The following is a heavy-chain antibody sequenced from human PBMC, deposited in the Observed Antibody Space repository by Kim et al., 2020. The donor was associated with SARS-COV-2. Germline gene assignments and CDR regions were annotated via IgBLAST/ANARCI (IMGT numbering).Heavy chain of an antibody. CDR2: INHSGST. CDR1: GGSFSGYY. Sequence: SETLSLTCAVYGGSFSGYYWSWIRQPPGKGLEWIGEINHSGSTNYNPSLKSRVTISVDTSKNQFSLKLSSVTAADTAVYYCARGSRGGGSYRYWGQGTLVTVSS. J-gene: IGHJ4*02. CDR3: ARGSRGGGSYRY. V-gene: IGHV4-34*01. D-gene: IGHD1-26*01.